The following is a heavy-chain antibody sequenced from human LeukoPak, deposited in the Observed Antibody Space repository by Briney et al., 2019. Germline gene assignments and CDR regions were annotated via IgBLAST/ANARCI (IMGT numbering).Heavy chain of an antibody. CDR2: IIPILGIA. Sequence: SVKVSCKASGGTFSSYAISWVRQAPGQGLEWMGRIIPILGIANYVQKFQGRVTISADKSTSTAYMELSSLRSEDTAVYYCATPDYGGNSGGGDYWGQGTLVTVSS. V-gene: IGHV1-69*04. D-gene: IGHD4-23*01. CDR1: GGTFSSYA. J-gene: IGHJ4*02. CDR3: ATPDYGGNSGGGDY.